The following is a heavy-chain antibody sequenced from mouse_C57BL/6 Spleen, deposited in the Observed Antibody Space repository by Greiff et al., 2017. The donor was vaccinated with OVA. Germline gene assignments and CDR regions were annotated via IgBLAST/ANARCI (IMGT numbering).Heavy chain of an antibody. Sequence: EVQLQQSGPELVKPGASVKISCKASGYTFTDYYMNWVKQSPGKSLEWIGDINPNNGGTSYNQKFKGKATLTVDKSSSTAYMELRSLTSEDSAVYYCARLRGAMDYWGQGTSVTVSS. J-gene: IGHJ4*01. CDR1: GYTFTDYY. CDR3: ARLRGAMDY. V-gene: IGHV1-26*01. CDR2: INPNNGGT.